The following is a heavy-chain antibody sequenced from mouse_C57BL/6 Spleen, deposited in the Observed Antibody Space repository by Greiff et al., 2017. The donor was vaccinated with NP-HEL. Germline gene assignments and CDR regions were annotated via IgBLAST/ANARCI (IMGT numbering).Heavy chain of an antibody. Sequence: QVQLQQPGAELVRPGSSVKLSCKASGYTFTSYWMHWVKQRPIQGLEWIGNIDPSDSETHYNQKFKDKATLTVDKSSSTAYIQLSSLTSEDSAVYYCARTVGKGGYFDYWGQGTTLTVSS. CDR2: IDPSDSET. CDR3: ARTVGKGGYFDY. D-gene: IGHD1-1*01. J-gene: IGHJ2*01. V-gene: IGHV1-52*01. CDR1: GYTFTSYW.